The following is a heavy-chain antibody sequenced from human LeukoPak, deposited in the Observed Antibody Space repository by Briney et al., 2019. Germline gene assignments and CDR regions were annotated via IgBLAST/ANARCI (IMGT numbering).Heavy chain of an antibody. J-gene: IGHJ5*02. V-gene: IGHV3-21*01. D-gene: IGHD2-21*02. CDR3: ARYGDSTT. CDR1: GFTFSSYS. CDR2: IDFTSRYI. Sequence: PGGSLRLSCAASGFTFSSYSMNWVRQAPGKGLEWVSSIDFTSRYIYNADSVKGRFTTSRDNAKNSLDLQMSSLKVEDTAVYYCARYGDSTTWGQGTLVTVSS.